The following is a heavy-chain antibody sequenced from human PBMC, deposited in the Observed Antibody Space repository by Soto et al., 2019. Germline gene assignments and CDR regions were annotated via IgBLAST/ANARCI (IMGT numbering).Heavy chain of an antibody. CDR2: IYYSGST. CDR1: GGSISSGDYY. D-gene: IGHD3-10*01. CDR3: AREHRGAPFDY. J-gene: IGHJ4*02. V-gene: IGHV4-30-4*01. Sequence: QVQLQESGPGLVKPSQTLSLTCTVSGGSISSGDYYWSWIRQPPGKVLEWIGYIYYSGSTDYNPSLKSRVTISVDTSKSQFSLKLSYVTAADTAVYYCAREHRGAPFDYWGQGTLVPVS.